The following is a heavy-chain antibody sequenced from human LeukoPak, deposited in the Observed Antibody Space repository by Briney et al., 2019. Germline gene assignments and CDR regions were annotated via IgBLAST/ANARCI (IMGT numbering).Heavy chain of an antibody. J-gene: IGHJ4*02. V-gene: IGHV4-39*01. Sequence: PSETLSLTCTVSGGSISSSNYYWGWIRQPPGKGLEWIGSIYYGGSTYYNPSLKGRVTISVDTSKNQFSLKLTSVTAADTAVYYCARQRGTYGYSDYWGQGTLVIVSS. D-gene: IGHD4-17*01. CDR2: IYYGGST. CDR3: ARQRGTYGYSDY. CDR1: GGSISSSNYY.